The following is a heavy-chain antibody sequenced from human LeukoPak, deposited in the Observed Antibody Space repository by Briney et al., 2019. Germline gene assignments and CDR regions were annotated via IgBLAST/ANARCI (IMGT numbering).Heavy chain of an antibody. CDR2: IWYDGSNK. D-gene: IGHD5-18*01. Sequence: GRSLRLSCAASGFTFSSYGMHWVRQAPGKGLEWVAVIWYDGSNKYYADSVKGRFTISRDNSKNTLYLQMNSLRAEDTAVYYCARDPGYSYGYGRSNWFDPWGQGTLVTVSS. J-gene: IGHJ5*02. CDR3: ARDPGYSYGYGRSNWFDP. V-gene: IGHV3-33*01. CDR1: GFTFSSYG.